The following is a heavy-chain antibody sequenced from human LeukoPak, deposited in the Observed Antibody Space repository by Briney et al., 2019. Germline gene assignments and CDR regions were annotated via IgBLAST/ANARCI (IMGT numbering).Heavy chain of an antibody. D-gene: IGHD2-2*01. J-gene: IGHJ4*02. Sequence: KTSETLSLTCTVSGGSISSSSYYWGWVRQPPGKGLEWIGSIFYSGNTCYNPSLRSRVTIFVDTSKNQFSLKLSSVTAADTAVYYCARQYCSSFTCYGILGFYFDYWGQGNLATVSS. CDR1: GGSISSSSYY. CDR3: ARQYCSSFTCYGILGFYFDY. V-gene: IGHV4-39*01. CDR2: IFYSGNT.